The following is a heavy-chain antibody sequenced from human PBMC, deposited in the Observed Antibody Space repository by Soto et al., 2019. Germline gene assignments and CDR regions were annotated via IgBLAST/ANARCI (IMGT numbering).Heavy chain of an antibody. J-gene: IGHJ4*02. CDR1: EFTFSNYA. V-gene: IGHV3-23*01. CDR2: ISDNSGTT. D-gene: IGHD3-16*01. CDR3: AKPRTFVKPSTYYLDQ. Sequence: GGSLTLSCAASEFTFSNYAMSWVRQAPGKWLEWVSSISDNSGTTYYADSVKGRFTISRDNSKNTLYLQMNSLRAEDTAVYYCAKPRTFVKPSTYYLDQWGQGALVTVFS.